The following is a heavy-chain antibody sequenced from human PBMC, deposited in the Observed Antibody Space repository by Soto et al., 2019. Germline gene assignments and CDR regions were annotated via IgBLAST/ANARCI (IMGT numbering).Heavy chain of an antibody. CDR2: MNPNSGNT. CDR3: ARQATKGIYCSSTSCYNNWFDP. D-gene: IGHD2-2*01. V-gene: IGHV1-8*01. Sequence: GASVKVSCKASGYTFTSYDINWVRQATGQGLEWMGWMNPNSGNTSYAQKFQGRVTITADKSTSTAYMELSSLRSEDTAVYYCARQATKGIYCSSTSCYNNWFDPWGQGTLVTVSS. CDR1: GYTFTSYD. J-gene: IGHJ5*02.